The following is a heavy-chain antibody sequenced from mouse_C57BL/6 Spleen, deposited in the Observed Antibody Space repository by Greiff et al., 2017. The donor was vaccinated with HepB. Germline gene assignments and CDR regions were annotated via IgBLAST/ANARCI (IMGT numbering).Heavy chain of an antibody. J-gene: IGHJ4*01. Sequence: VQGVESGPGLVQPSQSLSITCTVSGFSLTSYGVHWVRQSPGKGLEWLGVIWRGGSTDYNAAFMSRLSITKDNSKSQVFFKMNSLQADDTAIYYCAKNTHDYDERAMDYWGQGTSVTVSS. CDR1: GFSLTSYG. CDR2: IWRGGST. D-gene: IGHD2-4*01. V-gene: IGHV2-5*01. CDR3: AKNTHDYDERAMDY.